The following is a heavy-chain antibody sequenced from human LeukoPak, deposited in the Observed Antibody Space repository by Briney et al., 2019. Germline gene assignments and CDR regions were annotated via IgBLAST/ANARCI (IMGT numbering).Heavy chain of an antibody. D-gene: IGHD6-19*01. CDR2: ISGSGDST. Sequence: GGSLRLSCAASGFTFSSYSMNWVRQAPGKGLEWVSDISGSGDSTYYADSVKGRFTISRDNSKNTLYLQMNSLRAEDTAVYYCARRSGIAVAGAFDYWGQGTPVTVSS. V-gene: IGHV3-23*01. CDR3: ARRSGIAVAGAFDY. CDR1: GFTFSSYS. J-gene: IGHJ4*02.